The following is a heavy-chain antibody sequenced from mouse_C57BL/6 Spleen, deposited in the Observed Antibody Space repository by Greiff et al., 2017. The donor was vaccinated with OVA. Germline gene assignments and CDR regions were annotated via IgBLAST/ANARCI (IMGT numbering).Heavy chain of an antibody. V-gene: IGHV3-6*01. CDR2: ISYDGSN. CDR3: ARSIYDGYYGYFGV. CDR1: GYSITSGYY. J-gene: IGHJ1*03. Sequence: EVKLMESGPGLVKPSQSLSLTCSVTGYSITSGYYWNWIRQLPGNKLEWMGYISYDGSNNYNPSLKNRISITRDTSKNQFFLKLNSVTTEDTATYYCARSIYDGYYGYFGVWGTGTTVTVSS. D-gene: IGHD2-3*01.